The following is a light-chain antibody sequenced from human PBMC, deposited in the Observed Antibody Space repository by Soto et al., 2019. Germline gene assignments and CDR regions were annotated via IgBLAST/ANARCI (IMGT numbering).Light chain of an antibody. V-gene: IGKV3-15*01. CDR3: QQYNNWPST. Sequence: EILMTQSPATLSVSLGDRATISCGAGQSVSSNLAWYQQKPGKAPRLLIYGASTRATGIPARFSGSGSGTEFTLTISSLQSEDFAVYYCQQYNNWPSTFGQGTKVDI. J-gene: IGKJ1*01. CDR2: GAS. CDR1: QSVSSN.